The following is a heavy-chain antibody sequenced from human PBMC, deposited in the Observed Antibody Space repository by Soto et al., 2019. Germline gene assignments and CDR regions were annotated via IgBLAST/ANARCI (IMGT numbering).Heavy chain of an antibody. J-gene: IGHJ6*02. CDR1: GFTFDEYG. CDR2: ISWNSGTI. V-gene: IGHV3-9*01. Sequence: EVQLVESGGGLVQPGRSLRLSCGASGFTFDEYGMHWVRQAPGKGLEWVSGISWNSGTIGYAGSVKGRFTISRDNAKKSLDLQMSSLRAEDTALYYCAKSTGGTANGMDVWGQGTTVTVS. CDR3: AKSTGGTANGMDV. D-gene: IGHD2-21*02.